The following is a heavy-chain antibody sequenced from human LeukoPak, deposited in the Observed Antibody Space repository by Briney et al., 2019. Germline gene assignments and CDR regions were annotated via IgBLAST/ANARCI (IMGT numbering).Heavy chain of an antibody. CDR1: GFTFSSYG. V-gene: IGHV3-33*01. CDR2: IWYDGSNK. J-gene: IGHJ4*02. CDR3: ARVPTMVRVERGYYFDY. Sequence: GGSLRLSCAASGFTFSSYGMHWVRQAPGKGLGWVAVIWYDGSNKYYADSVKGRFTISRDNSKNTLYLQMNSLRAEDTAVYYFARVPTMVRVERGYYFDYWGQGTLVTVSS. D-gene: IGHD3-10*01.